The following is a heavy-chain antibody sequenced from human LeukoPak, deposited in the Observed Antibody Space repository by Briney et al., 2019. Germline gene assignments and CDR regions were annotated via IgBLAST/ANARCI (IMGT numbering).Heavy chain of an antibody. V-gene: IGHV4-34*01. J-gene: IGHJ5*02. CDR3: ARRKMVRGVRNWFDP. Sequence: KPSETLSLTCAVYGGSFSGYYWSWIRQPPGKGLEWIGEINHSGSTNYNPSLKSRVTISVDTSKNQFSLKLSSVTAADTAVYYCARRKMVRGVRNWFDPWGQGTLVTVSS. CDR2: INHSGST. CDR1: GGSFSGYY. D-gene: IGHD3-10*01.